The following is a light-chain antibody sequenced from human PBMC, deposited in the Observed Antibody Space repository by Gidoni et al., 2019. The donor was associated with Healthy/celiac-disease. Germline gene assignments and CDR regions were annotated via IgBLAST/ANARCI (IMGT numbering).Light chain of an antibody. CDR2: ASS. J-gene: IGKJ4*01. Sequence: DIQMTQYPSSLSASVGDRVILTCRSSQSISSYLNWYQQKPGKAPKLLIDASSSLQSVVQSRFSGSGSGTDFTLTSSSLQPEDFATYYCQQSYSTPTFGGGTKVEIK. V-gene: IGKV1-39*01. CDR1: QSISSY. CDR3: QQSYSTPT.